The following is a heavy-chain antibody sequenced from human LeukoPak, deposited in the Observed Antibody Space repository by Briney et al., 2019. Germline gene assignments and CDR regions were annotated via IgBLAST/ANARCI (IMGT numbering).Heavy chain of an antibody. CDR3: ARDSFPDYYGSGSVNWFDP. CDR2: ISSSSYI. Sequence: GGSLRLSCAASGFTFSSYSMNWVRQAPGKGLEWVSSISSSSYIYYADSVKGRFTISRDNAKNSLYLQMNSLRAEDTAVYYCARDSFPDYYGSGSVNWFDPWGQGTLVTVSS. D-gene: IGHD3-10*01. J-gene: IGHJ5*02. V-gene: IGHV3-21*01. CDR1: GFTFSSYS.